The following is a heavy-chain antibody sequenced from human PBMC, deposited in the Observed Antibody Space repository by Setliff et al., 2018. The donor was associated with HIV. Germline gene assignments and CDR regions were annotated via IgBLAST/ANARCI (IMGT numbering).Heavy chain of an antibody. V-gene: IGHV4-4*08. CDR3: AREHDYSNYRRLDS. Sequence: PSETLSLTCTVSGGSISSYSWSWIRQPPGKGLEWIGYIYTSGSTNYNPSLKSRVTISVDTSENQFSLKLTSVTAADTSMYYYAREHDYSNYRRLDSWGQGILVTVSS. D-gene: IGHD4-4*01. CDR2: IYTSGST. CDR1: GGSISSYS. J-gene: IGHJ4*02.